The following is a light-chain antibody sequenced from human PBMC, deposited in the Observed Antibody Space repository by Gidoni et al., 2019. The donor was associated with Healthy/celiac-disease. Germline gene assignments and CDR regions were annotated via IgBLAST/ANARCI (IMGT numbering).Light chain of an antibody. V-gene: IGKV4-1*01. CDR1: QSVLYSPNNKNY. CDR2: WAS. CDR3: QHYYSTPRT. J-gene: IGKJ2*01. Sequence: SATINCKSSQSVLYSPNNKNYLAWYQQKPGQPPKLLIYWASTRESGVPERFSGSGSGTDFTLTISSLQAEDVAVYYCQHYYSTPRTFGQGTKLEIK.